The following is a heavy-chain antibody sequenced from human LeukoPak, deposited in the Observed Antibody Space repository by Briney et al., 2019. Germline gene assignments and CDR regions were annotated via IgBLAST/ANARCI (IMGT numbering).Heavy chain of an antibody. Sequence: GGSLRLSCAASGFTFSSYAMHWVRQAPGKGLEWVAVISYDGSNKYYADSVKGRFTISRDNSKNTLYLQMNSLRAEDTAVYYCAXDRRVNPKQQLVRNFDYWGQGTLVTVSS. V-gene: IGHV3-30*04. CDR1: GFTFSSYA. J-gene: IGHJ4*02. CDR2: ISYDGSNK. CDR3: AXDRRVNPKQQLVRNFDY. D-gene: IGHD6-13*01.